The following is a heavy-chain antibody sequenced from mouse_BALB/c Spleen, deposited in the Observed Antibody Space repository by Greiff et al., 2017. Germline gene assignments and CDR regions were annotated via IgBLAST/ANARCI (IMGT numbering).Heavy chain of an antibody. D-gene: IGHD2-4*01. CDR2: INPSNGGT. CDR1: GYTFTSYY. V-gene: IGHV1S81*02. Sequence: VQRVESGAELVKPGASVKLSCKASGYTFTSYYMYWVKQRPGQGLEWIGEINPSNGGTNFNEKFKSKATLTVDKSSSTAYMQLSSLTSEDSAVYYCTRRGEGSTMITTGTWFAYWGQGTLVTVSA. CDR3: TRRGEGSTMITTGTWFAY. J-gene: IGHJ3*01.